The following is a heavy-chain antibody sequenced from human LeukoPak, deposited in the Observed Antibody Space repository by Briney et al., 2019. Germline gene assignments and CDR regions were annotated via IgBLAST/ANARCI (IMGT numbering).Heavy chain of an antibody. CDR2: ITSSGSTI. J-gene: IGHJ4*02. CDR1: GFTFSSYE. Sequence: GGSLRLSCAASGFTFSSYEMNWVRQAPVKGLEWVSYITSSGSTIYYADSVKGRFTISRDNAKNSLYLQMNSLRAEDTAVYYCARYSSDWVIDSWGQGTLVTVSS. D-gene: IGHD6-19*01. CDR3: ARYSSDWVIDS. V-gene: IGHV3-48*03.